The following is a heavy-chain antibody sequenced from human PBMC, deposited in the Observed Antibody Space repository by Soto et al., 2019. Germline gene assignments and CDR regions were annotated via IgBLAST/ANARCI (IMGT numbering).Heavy chain of an antibody. CDR2: ISSSSSTI. V-gene: IGHV3-48*01. CDR1: GFTSSSYS. CDR3: AREALLNWFDP. D-gene: IGHD2-15*01. Sequence: EVQLVESGGGLVQPGGSLRLSCAASGFTSSSYSMNWVRQAPGKGLEWVSYISSSSSTIYYADSVKGRFTISRDNAKNSLYLQMNSLRAEDTAVYYCAREALLNWFDPWGQGTLVTVSS. J-gene: IGHJ5*02.